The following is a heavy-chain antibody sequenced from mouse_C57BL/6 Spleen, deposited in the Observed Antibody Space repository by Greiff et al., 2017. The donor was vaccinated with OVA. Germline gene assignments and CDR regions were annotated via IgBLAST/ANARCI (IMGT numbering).Heavy chain of an antibody. CDR1: GFTFSSYG. Sequence: VQLKESGGDLVKPGGSLKLSCAASGFTFSSYGMSWVRQTPDKRLEWVATISSGGSYTYYPDSVKGRFTISRDNAKNTLYLQMSSLKSEDTAMYYCARHYGSSYFDYWGQGTTLTVSS. D-gene: IGHD1-1*01. V-gene: IGHV5-6*01. CDR2: ISSGGSYT. CDR3: ARHYGSSYFDY. J-gene: IGHJ2*01.